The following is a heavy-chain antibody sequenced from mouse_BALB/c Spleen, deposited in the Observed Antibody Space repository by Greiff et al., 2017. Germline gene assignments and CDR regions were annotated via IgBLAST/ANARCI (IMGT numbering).Heavy chain of an antibody. V-gene: IGHV1-69*02. Sequence: QVQLQQPGAELVRPGASVKLSCKASGYTFTSYWINWVKQRPGQGLEWIGNIYPSDSYTNYNQKFKDKATLTVDKSSSTAYMQLSSPTSEDSAVYYCARLSVDYDEAYWGQGTLVTVSA. CDR1: GYTFTSYW. J-gene: IGHJ3*01. CDR3: ARLSVDYDEAY. D-gene: IGHD2-4*01. CDR2: IYPSDSYT.